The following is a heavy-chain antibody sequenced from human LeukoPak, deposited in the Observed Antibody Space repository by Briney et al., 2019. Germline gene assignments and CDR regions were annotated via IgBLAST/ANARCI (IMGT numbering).Heavy chain of an antibody. CDR2: ISYDGINT. D-gene: IGHD3-10*01. CDR3: ANDDARGFGEPSPYDY. CDR1: GFAFRNYG. Sequence: GRSLRLSCVASGFAFRNYGMHWVRQASGKGLEWVAVISYDGINTHYADSVKGRFTISKDNSKNTLYLQLNTLRPEDTAVYYCANDDARGFGEPSPYDYWGQGTRVIVSS. J-gene: IGHJ4*02. V-gene: IGHV3-30*18.